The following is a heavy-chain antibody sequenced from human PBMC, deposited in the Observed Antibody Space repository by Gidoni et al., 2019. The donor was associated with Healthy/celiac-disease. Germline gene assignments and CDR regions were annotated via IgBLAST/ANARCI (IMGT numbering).Heavy chain of an antibody. D-gene: IGHD3-3*01. CDR3: ARDFAGQDYYYYMDV. J-gene: IGHJ6*03. CDR2: ISSSSSYI. Sequence: EVQLVESGGGLVKPGGSLRLSCASSGFTFSSYSMNWVRQAPGKGLEWVSSISSSSSYIYYADSVKGRFTISRDNAKNSLYLQMNSLRAEDTAVYYCARDFAGQDYYYYMDVWGKGTTVTVSS. V-gene: IGHV3-21*01. CDR1: GFTFSSYS.